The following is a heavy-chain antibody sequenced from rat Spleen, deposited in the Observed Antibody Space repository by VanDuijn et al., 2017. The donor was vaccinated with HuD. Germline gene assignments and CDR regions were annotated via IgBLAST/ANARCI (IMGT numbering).Heavy chain of an antibody. CDR2: IWTGGST. CDR3: ARGRGGKIFFDY. CDR1: GFSLSSSH. Sequence: QVQLKESGPGLVQSSQTLSLTCTVSGFSLSSSHVTWVRQPPGKGLEWLGIIWTGGSTAYNSLLKSRLSITRDTSKSQVFLKMNSLQTEDTATYSCARGRGGKIFFDYWGQGVMVTVSS. D-gene: IGHD1-3*01. V-gene: IGHV2-43*01. J-gene: IGHJ2*01.